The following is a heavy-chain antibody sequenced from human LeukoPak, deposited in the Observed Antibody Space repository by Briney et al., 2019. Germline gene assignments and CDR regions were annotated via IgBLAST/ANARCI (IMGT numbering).Heavy chain of an antibody. V-gene: IGHV4-61*02. Sequence: SQTLSLTCTVSGGSISSGSYYWSWIRQPAGKGLEGIGRIYTSGSTNYNPSLKSRVTISVDTSKNQSSLKLSSVTAADTAVYYCARDSSGYYTYWGQGTLVTVSS. CDR2: IYTSGST. CDR1: GGSISSGSYY. J-gene: IGHJ4*02. CDR3: ARDSSGYYTY. D-gene: IGHD3-22*01.